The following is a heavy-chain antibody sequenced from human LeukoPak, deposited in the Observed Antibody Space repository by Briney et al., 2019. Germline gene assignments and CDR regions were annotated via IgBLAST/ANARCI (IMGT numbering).Heavy chain of an antibody. CDR2: IYYSGST. Sequence: SSETLSLTCIVSGGSISSSSYYWGWIRQPPGKGLEWIGSIYYSGSTYYNPSLKSRVTISVDTSKNHFSLKLSSVTAADTAAYYCARQRKYYDSIHEAFDIWGQGTMVTVSS. J-gene: IGHJ3*02. CDR3: ARQRKYYDSIHEAFDI. CDR1: GGSISSSSYY. V-gene: IGHV4-39*01. D-gene: IGHD3-22*01.